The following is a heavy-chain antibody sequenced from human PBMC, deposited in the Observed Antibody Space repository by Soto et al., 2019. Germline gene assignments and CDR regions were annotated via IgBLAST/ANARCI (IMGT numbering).Heavy chain of an antibody. CDR2: INHSGST. V-gene: IGHV4-34*01. D-gene: IGHD6-13*01. Sequence: SETLSLTCAVYGGSFSGYYWSWIRQPPGKGLEWIGEINHSGSTNYNPSLKSRVTISVDTSKNQFSLKLSSVTAADTAVYYCGRGLAAAGTAFDLVYYFDYWGQGTLVTVSS. J-gene: IGHJ4*02. CDR1: GGSFSGYY. CDR3: GRGLAAAGTAFDLVYYFDY.